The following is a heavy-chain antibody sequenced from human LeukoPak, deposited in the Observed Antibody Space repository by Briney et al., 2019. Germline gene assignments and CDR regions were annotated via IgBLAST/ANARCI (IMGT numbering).Heavy chain of an antibody. CDR2: IKSKTDGGTT. CDR3: TTDDRITIFGVVIDWFDP. V-gene: IGHV3-15*01. D-gene: IGHD3-3*01. CDR1: GFTFSSYW. Sequence: GGSLRLSCAASGFTFSSYWMHWVRQAPGKGLEWVGRIKSKTDGGTTDYAAPVKGRFTISRDDSKNTLYLQMNSLKTEDTAVYYCTTDDRITIFGVVIDWFDPWGQGTLVTVSS. J-gene: IGHJ5*02.